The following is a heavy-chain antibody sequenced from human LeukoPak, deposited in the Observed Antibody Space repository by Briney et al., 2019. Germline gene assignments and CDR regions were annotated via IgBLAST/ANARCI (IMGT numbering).Heavy chain of an antibody. V-gene: IGHV1-69*06. CDR3: GGLGYCSSTSCSRGGGGFDY. Sequence: SVKVSCKASGGTFSSYALSWVRQAPGQGLEWMGGIIPIFGTANYAQKFQGRVTIIADKSTSTDYMELRSLRSEDTAAYYCGGLGYCSSTSCSRGGGGFDYWGQGTLVTVSS. CDR2: IIPIFGTA. D-gene: IGHD2-2*01. J-gene: IGHJ4*02. CDR1: GGTFSSYA.